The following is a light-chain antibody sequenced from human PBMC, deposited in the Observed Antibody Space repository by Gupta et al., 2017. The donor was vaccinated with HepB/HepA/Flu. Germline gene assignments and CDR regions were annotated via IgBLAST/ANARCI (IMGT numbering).Light chain of an antibody. J-gene: IGKJ1*01. CDR1: QSIVTW. Sequence: DIQMTQSPSSLSASVGDRVTITCRASQSIVTWLAWYQQKPGKAPNLLIYKASSLESGVPSRFSGSGSGTEFTLTISNLHPDDSATYYCQQDNSFPWSFGQGTKVEIK. CDR2: KAS. CDR3: QQDNSFPWS. V-gene: IGKV1-5*03.